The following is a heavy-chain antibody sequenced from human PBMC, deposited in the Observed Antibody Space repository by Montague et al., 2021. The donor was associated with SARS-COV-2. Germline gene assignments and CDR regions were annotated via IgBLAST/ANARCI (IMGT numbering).Heavy chain of an antibody. CDR1: GFTMSSYW. CDR2: IKQDGSEQ. V-gene: IGHV3-7*01. J-gene: IGHJ5*02. Sequence: SLRLSFAASGFTMSSYWMRWVRQAPGKGLEWVAYIKQDGSEQYYVDSVRGRFTISKDNATNSLYLQMNSLRVEDTAMYYCVRERAFYFASGTYSRNNWFDPWGQGTLVTVSS. D-gene: IGHD3-10*01. CDR3: VRERAFYFASGTYSRNNWFDP.